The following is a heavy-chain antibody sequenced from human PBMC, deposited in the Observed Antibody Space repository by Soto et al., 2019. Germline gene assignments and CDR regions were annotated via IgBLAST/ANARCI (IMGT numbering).Heavy chain of an antibody. J-gene: IGHJ4*02. CDR2: IYYTGST. D-gene: IGHD2-2*01. Sequence: SETLSLTCTVTGGSVSSCSYQWSWIRHPPGKGLELIGYIYYTGSTNYNPSLKSRATISIDTSKNQFSLQLSSVTAADTAVYYCARDWRYCTSTSCSNYWGQGTLVTVSS. CDR3: ARDWRYCTSTSCSNY. V-gene: IGHV4-61*01. CDR1: GGSVSSCSYQ.